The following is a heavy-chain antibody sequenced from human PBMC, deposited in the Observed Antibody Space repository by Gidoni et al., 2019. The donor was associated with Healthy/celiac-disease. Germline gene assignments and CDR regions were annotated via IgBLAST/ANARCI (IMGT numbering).Heavy chain of an antibody. CDR3: ARDMVRALDY. J-gene: IGHJ4*02. V-gene: IGHV3-48*01. CDR2: ISSSSSTI. D-gene: IGHD3-10*01. Sequence: EVQLVESGGGLVQPGGSLRLSCAAPGFTFSSYSMNWVRQAPGNGLEWVSYISSSSSTIYYADSVKGRFTSSRDNAKNSLYLQMNSLRAEDTAVYYCARDMVRALDYWGQGTLVTVSS. CDR1: GFTFSSYS.